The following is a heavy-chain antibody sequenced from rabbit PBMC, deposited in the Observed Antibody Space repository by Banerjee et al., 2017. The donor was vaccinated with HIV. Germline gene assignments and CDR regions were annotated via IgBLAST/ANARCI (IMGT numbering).Heavy chain of an antibody. CDR3: ARAGYGVYGYANGFNL. CDR2: IYTGDGST. V-gene: IGHV1S45*01. CDR1: GFSFSSSYY. J-gene: IGHJ4*01. D-gene: IGHD6-1*01. Sequence: QEQLVESGGGLVQPEGSLTLTCTASGFSFSSSYYMCWVRQAPGKGLEWIGCIYTGDGSTYYASWAKGRFTISKTSSTTVTLQMTSLTAADTATYFCARAGYGVYGYANGFNLWGPGTLVTVS.